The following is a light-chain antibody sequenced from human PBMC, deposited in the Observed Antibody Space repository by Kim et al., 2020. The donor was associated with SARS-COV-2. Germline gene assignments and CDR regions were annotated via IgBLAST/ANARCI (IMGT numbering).Light chain of an antibody. Sequence: LSQPASVSGSPGQSITISCTGTSSDVGGYKYVSWYQQHPGKAPKLMIYDVSNRPSGVSNRFSGSKSGNTASLTISGLQAEDEADYYCSSYTSSSTNYV. CDR3: SSYTSSSTNYV. V-gene: IGLV2-14*03. CDR1: SSDVGGYKY. CDR2: DVS. J-gene: IGLJ1*01.